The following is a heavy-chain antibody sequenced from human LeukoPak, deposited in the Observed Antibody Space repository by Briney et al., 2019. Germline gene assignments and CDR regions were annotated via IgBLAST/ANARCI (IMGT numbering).Heavy chain of an antibody. CDR2: IYHSGST. CDR3: ARLYSSSWQFDY. D-gene: IGHD6-13*01. CDR1: GGSISSGGYY. V-gene: IGHV4-30-2*01. J-gene: IGHJ4*02. Sequence: SQTLFLTCTVSGGSISSGGYYWSWIRQPPGEGLEWIGYIYHSGSTYYNPSLKSRVTISVDTSKNQFSLKLSSVTAADTAVYYCARLYSSSWQFDYWGQGTLVTVSS.